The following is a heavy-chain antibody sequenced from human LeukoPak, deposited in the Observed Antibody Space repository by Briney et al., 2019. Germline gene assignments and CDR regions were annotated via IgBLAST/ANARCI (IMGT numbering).Heavy chain of an antibody. Sequence: GGSLRLSCAASGFTFSSYSMNWVRQAPGKGLEWVSSISSSSYIYYADSVKGRFTISRDNAKNSLYLQMNSLRAEDTAVYYCARVKGFQLLVSGFDYWGQGTLVTVSS. V-gene: IGHV3-21*01. CDR1: GFTFSSYS. J-gene: IGHJ4*02. CDR3: ARVKGFQLLVSGFDY. D-gene: IGHD2-2*01. CDR2: ISSSSYI.